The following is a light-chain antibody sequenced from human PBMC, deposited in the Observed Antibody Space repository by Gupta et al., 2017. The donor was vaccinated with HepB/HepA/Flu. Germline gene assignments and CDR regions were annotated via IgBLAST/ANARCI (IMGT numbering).Light chain of an antibody. V-gene: IGLV1-44*01. J-gene: IGLJ3*02. CDR1: KSNIGSNT. Sequence: LLTQPPSLSGPPGQRVTISCSGSKSNIGSNTVSWYQQRPGTAPKLLIYSNDQRPSGVPDRFSGSRSGTSASLAISGLQSEDEADYYCAAWDDRLNGGVFGGGTTLTVL. CDR3: AAWDDRLNGGV. CDR2: SND.